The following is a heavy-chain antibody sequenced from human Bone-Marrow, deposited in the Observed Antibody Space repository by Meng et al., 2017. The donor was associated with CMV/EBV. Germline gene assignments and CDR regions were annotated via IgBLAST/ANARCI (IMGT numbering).Heavy chain of an antibody. D-gene: IGHD2-2*01. V-gene: IGHV3-53*05. J-gene: IGHJ4*02. CDR1: GFTVSSNY. CDR2: IYSGGST. CDR3: ARWDCSSTSCAVGIDY. Sequence: GESLKISCAASGFTVSSNYMSWVRQAPGKGLEWVSVIYSGGSTYYADSLKGRFTISRDNSKNTLYLQMNSLRAEDTAVYYCARWDCSSTSCAVGIDYWGQGTLVTVSS.